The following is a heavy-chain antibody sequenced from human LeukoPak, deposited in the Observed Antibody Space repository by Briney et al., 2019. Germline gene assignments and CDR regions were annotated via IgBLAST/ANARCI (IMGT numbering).Heavy chain of an antibody. CDR3: AGAGNYDFWSGYYPDYYFDY. V-gene: IGHV4-4*07. D-gene: IGHD3-3*01. CDR2: IYTSGST. CDR1: GGSISSYY. J-gene: IGHJ4*02. Sequence: SETLSLTCTVSGGSISSYYWSWIRQPAGKGLEWIGRIYTSGSTNYNPSLKSRVTMSVDTSKNQFSLKLSSVTAADTAVYYCAGAGNYDFWSGYYPDYYFDYWGQGTLVTVSS.